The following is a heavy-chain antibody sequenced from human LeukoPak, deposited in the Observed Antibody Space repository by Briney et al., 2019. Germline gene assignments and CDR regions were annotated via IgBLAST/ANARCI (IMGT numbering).Heavy chain of an antibody. CDR3: ARARVRGDAFDI. D-gene: IGHD3-10*01. J-gene: IGHJ3*02. CDR2: IYYSGST. V-gene: IGHV4-30-4*08. Sequence: SETLSLTCTVSGGSISSGDYYWSWIRQPPGKGLEWIGYIYYSGSTYYNPSLKSRVTISVDTSKNQFSLKLSSETAADTAVYYCARARVRGDAFDIWGQGTMVTVSS. CDR1: GGSISSGDYY.